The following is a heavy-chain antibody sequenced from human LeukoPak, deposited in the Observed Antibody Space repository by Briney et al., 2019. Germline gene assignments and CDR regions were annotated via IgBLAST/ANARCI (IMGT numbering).Heavy chain of an antibody. J-gene: IGHJ3*02. CDR3: ARGLFLSGYLDAFDI. Sequence: GWSRRLSCAASGFTVSNKYMTWVRQAPGKGLEWVSLIYSDGRTYYADSVKGRCTISRDNSKNTLYLQMNSLRVEDTAVYYCARGLFLSGYLDAFDIWGQGTVVTVSS. CDR1: GFTVSNKY. D-gene: IGHD3-22*01. V-gene: IGHV3-53*01. CDR2: IYSDGRT.